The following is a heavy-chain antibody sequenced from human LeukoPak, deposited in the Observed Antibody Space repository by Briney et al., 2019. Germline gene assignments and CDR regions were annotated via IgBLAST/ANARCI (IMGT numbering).Heavy chain of an antibody. V-gene: IGHV3-21*01. CDR3: ATDPGIAAATAGGDY. CDR2: ISSSSSYI. D-gene: IGHD6-13*01. CDR1: GFTFSSYS. J-gene: IGHJ4*02. Sequence: GGSLRLSCAASGFTFSSYSMNWVRQAPGKGLEWVSSISSSSSYIYYADSVKGRFTISRDNAKNSLYLQMNSLRAEDTAVYYCATDPGIAAATAGGDYWGQGTLVTVSS.